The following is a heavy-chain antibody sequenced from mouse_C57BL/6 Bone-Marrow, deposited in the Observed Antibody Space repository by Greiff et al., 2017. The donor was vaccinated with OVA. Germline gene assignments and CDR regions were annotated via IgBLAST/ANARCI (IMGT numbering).Heavy chain of an antibody. D-gene: IGHD1-1*01. Sequence: VQLKQSGTVLARPGASVKMSCKTSGYTFTSYWMHWVKQRPGQGLEWIGAIYPGNSDTSYNQKFKGKAKLTAVTSASSAYMELSSLTNEDSAVYYCTSPWLDGSSSWFAYWGQGTLVTVSA. CDR1: GYTFTSYW. CDR3: TSPWLDGSSSWFAY. CDR2: IYPGNSDT. V-gene: IGHV1-5*01. J-gene: IGHJ3*01.